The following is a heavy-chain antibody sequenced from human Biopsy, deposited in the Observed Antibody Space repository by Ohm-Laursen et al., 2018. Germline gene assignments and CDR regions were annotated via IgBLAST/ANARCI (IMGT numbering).Heavy chain of an antibody. D-gene: IGHD1-26*01. CDR3: AIEGGTYSKPFDY. V-gene: IGHV1-8*01. CDR1: GYTFISYD. Sequence: ASVKVSCKASGYTFISYDIDWVRQAPGQGLEWMGLMNPNSGKTGYAQKFQGRVTMTTNTSVNTAYMELSSLTFEDTAVYYCAIEGGTYSKPFDYWGQGSQVIVSS. CDR2: MNPNSGKT. J-gene: IGHJ4*02.